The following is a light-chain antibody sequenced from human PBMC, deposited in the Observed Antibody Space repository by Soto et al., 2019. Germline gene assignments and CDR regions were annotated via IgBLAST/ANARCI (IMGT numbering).Light chain of an antibody. CDR2: GNS. V-gene: IGLV1-40*01. Sequence: QTVVTQPPSVSGAPGQRVTISCTGSSSNIGAGYDVHWYQQLPGTAPKLLIYGNSNRPSGVPDRFSGSKSVTSASLAITGLQAEDEADYYCQSYDSSLSGYYVFGTGTKLTVL. CDR1: SSNIGAGYD. CDR3: QSYDSSLSGYYV. J-gene: IGLJ1*01.